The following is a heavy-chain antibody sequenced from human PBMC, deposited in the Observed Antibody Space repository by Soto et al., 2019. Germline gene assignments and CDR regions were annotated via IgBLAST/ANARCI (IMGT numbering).Heavy chain of an antibody. J-gene: IGHJ4*02. Sequence: QVQLQESGPGLVKPSQTLSLTCTVSGCSISGGDYYWSWIRQHAGKGLEGIGYIYFSGGTYYNPSLKSRVTLSVDTSKNQFSLKLSSVTAADTAVYYCAREVVVYGPLFDYWGQGTLVTVSS. V-gene: IGHV4-30-4*01. CDR1: GCSISGGDYY. D-gene: IGHD2-8*02. CDR3: AREVVVYGPLFDY. CDR2: IYFSGGT.